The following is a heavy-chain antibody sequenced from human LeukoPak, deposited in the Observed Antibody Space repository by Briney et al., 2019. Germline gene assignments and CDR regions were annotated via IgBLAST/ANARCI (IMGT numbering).Heavy chain of an antibody. J-gene: IGHJ4*02. CDR1: GGTFSSYA. D-gene: IGHD3-3*01. V-gene: IGHV1-69*01. CDR2: IIPIFGTA. Sequence: SVKVSCKASGGTFSSYAISWVRQAPGQGLEWMGGIIPIFGTANYAQKFQGRVTITADESTSTAYMELSSLRSEDTAVYYCARDLGGGYDFYYFVYWGQGTLVTVSS. CDR3: ARDLGGGYDFYYFVY.